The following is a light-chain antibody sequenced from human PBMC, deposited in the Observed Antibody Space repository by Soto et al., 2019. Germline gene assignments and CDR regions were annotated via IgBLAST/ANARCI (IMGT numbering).Light chain of an antibody. CDR3: QQYNIWPPWT. CDR1: QSVSNN. Sequence: ILMTQSPATLSVSPGERATLSCRASQSVSNNLAGYQQKPGQAPRLLIYDASTRATGIPARCSGSGAGTEFTLTISGLQSEDFAVYYCQQYNIWPPWTFGQGTKVEVK. CDR2: DAS. J-gene: IGKJ1*01. V-gene: IGKV3-15*01.